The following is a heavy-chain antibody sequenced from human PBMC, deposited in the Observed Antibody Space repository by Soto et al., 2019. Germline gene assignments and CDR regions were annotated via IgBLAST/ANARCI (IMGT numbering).Heavy chain of an antibody. CDR2: IYRTGST. D-gene: IGHD1-7*01. J-gene: IGHJ4*02. CDR3: SSRDPGTSVDY. V-gene: IGHV4-4*02. CDR1: GGSFTSNNW. Sequence: SETLSLTCAVSGGSFTSNNWWTWVRQPPGQGLEWIGEIYRTGSTNYNPSLKSRGTISLDKSENQFSLKVTSLTAAATAVYYCSSRDPGTSVDYWGQGTLVTVSS.